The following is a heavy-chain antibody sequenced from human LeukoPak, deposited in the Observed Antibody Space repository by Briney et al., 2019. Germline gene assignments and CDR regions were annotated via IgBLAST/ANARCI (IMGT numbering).Heavy chain of an antibody. Sequence: GGSLRLSCAASGFTFSSYAVGWVRRAPGKGLEWVSGISGSGSSGGSTYYADSVKGRFTISRDNANNTVYLQMNSLSAEDTAVYFCAKGSHYCTSTSCYPTRPLFDYWGQGTLVTVSS. D-gene: IGHD2-2*01. J-gene: IGHJ4*02. CDR2: ISGSGSSGGST. V-gene: IGHV3-23*01. CDR3: AKGSHYCTSTSCYPTRPLFDY. CDR1: GFTFSSYA.